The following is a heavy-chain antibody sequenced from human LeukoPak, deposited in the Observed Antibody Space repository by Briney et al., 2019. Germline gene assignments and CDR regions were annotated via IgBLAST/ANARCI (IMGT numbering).Heavy chain of an antibody. V-gene: IGHV5-51*01. D-gene: IGHD6-25*01. CDR2: IYHGDSDN. CDR1: ESSSISYW. Sequence: PGGSLQISCQGSESSSISYWSGWVGQLPGKGRDWMGIIYHGDSDNRYSPAFQGQVTISADKSISTAYLQWSSLKASDTAMYYCARRRAAVPFFDYLGQGALVAVSS. CDR3: ARRRAAVPFFDY. J-gene: IGHJ4*02.